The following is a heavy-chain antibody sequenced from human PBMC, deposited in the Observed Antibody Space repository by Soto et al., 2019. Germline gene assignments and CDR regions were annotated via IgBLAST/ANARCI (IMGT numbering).Heavy chain of an antibody. CDR1: GDTLSHYG. V-gene: IGHV1-69*13. CDR3: AAGDSSDTGDH. D-gene: IGHD5-18*01. CDR2: TTAILGTR. J-gene: IGHJ4*02. Sequence: EASVKVSCKASGDTLSHYGVSWVRQVPGKGLEWMGGTTAILGTRDYAQKFQGRMTITSDESTTTSHMELNSLTSDDTAVYYCAAGDSSDTGDHWGQGTLVTVSS.